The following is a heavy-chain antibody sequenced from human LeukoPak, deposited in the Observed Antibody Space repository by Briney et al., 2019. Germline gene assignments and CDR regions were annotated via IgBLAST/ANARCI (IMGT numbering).Heavy chain of an antibody. D-gene: IGHD3-10*01. V-gene: IGHV3-30*02. CDR2: IRYDGSNK. CDR3: ARSKGGPGRYGSGSRYYFDY. CDR1: GFTFSSYG. Sequence: GGSLRLSCAASGFTFSSYGMHWVRQAPGKGLEWVAFIRYDGSNKYYADSGKGRFTISRDNSKNTLYLQMNSLRAEDTAVYYCARSKGGPGRYGSGSRYYFDYWGQGTLVTVSS. J-gene: IGHJ4*02.